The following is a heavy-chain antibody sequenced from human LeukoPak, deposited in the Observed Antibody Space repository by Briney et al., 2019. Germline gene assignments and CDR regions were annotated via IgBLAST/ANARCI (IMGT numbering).Heavy chain of an antibody. J-gene: IGHJ6*02. D-gene: IGHD5-18*01. CDR1: GFSLSTYW. V-gene: IGHV3-7*03. Sequence: PGGSLRLSCAASGFSLSTYWMSWVRQAPGKGLEWVANINQDGREKYYVDSVKGRFTVSRDNAKNSLYLLMNSLRAEDTAVYYCAKHPAGYRYGYYYGMDVWGQGTTVIVSS. CDR3: AKHPAGYRYGYYYGMDV. CDR2: INQDGREK.